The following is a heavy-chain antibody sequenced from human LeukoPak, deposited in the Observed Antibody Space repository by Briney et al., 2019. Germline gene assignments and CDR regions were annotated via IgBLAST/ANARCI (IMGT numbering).Heavy chain of an antibody. V-gene: IGHV1-3*01. CDR1: GYTFTSYA. J-gene: IGHJ4*02. CDR3: ARTRTLANYFDY. Sequence: ASVKVSCKASGYTFTSYAIHWVRQAPGQRLEWMGWVNAGNGNTKYSQEFQGRVTITRDTSASTAYMELSSLRSEDTAVYYCARTRTLANYFDYWGQGTLVTVSS. CDR2: VNAGNGNT. D-gene: IGHD2-2*01.